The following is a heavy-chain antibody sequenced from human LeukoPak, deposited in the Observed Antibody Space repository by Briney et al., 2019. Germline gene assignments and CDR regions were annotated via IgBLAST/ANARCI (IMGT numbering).Heavy chain of an antibody. CDR1: GVTFISYA. V-gene: IGHV1-69*13. CDR2: IIHIFCTA. D-gene: IGHD2-2*01. Sequence: SVKVSCKASGVTFISYAINWVGQAPGQGGEWMGGIIHIFCTANYAQKFLGRVTITAAESASTAYMELSSLRSEDTAMYYCARITGYCSSNNCYGNNWFDPWGQGTLVTVSS. J-gene: IGHJ5*02. CDR3: ARITGYCSSNNCYGNNWFDP.